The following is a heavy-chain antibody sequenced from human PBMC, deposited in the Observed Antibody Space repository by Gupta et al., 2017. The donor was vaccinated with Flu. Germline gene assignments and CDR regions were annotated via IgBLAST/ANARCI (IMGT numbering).Heavy chain of an antibody. J-gene: IGHJ4*02. CDR1: GFTLRSYA. V-gene: IGHV3-23*01. CDR3: AKDGELYCTSTSCYRGFDY. Sequence: EVQLLESGGGLVQPGGSLRLSCAASGFTLRSYAMPWVRQAPGKGLEWVSTISVSGGSTYYADSVKGRFTISRDNSKNTLYLQMSSLRAEDTAVYYCAKDGELYCTSTSCYRGFDYWGQGTLVTVSS. D-gene: IGHD2-2*01. CDR2: ISVSGGST.